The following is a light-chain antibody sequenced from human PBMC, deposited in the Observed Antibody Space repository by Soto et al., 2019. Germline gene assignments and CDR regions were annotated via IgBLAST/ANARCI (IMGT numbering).Light chain of an antibody. CDR3: QQYNNWPPKNT. CDR1: QSVSSN. J-gene: IGKJ2*01. Sequence: EIVMTQSPATLSVSPGERATLSCRASQSVSSNLAWYQQKPGQAPRLLIYGPSTRATGIPARFSGSGSGTEVTLTISRLQSEDFAVYYCQQYNNWPPKNTFGQGTKLEIK. V-gene: IGKV3-15*01. CDR2: GPS.